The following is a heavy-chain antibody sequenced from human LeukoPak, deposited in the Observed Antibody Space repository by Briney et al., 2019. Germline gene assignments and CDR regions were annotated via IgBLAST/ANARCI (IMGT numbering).Heavy chain of an antibody. Sequence: GVTLRLSCVGSDFFFEDYGMHWVRQVPGKGLEWVSGISWQSRTKKYADSVRGRFTISRDNAQKSLYLQMNSLELEDTALYYCVKDRDFWSGMDVWGQGTMVIVS. CDR1: DFFFEDYG. D-gene: IGHD3-3*01. J-gene: IGHJ6*02. CDR3: VKDRDFWSGMDV. V-gene: IGHV3-9*01. CDR2: ISWQSRTK.